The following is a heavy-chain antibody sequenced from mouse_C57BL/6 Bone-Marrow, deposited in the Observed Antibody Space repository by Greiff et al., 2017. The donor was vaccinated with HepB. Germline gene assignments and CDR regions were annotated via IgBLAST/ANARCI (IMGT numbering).Heavy chain of an antibody. J-gene: IGHJ1*03. CDR1: GFSFNTYA. CDR2: IRSKSNNYAT. Sequence: EVKLVESGGGLVQPKGSLKLSCAASGFSFNTYAMNWVRQAPGKGLEWVARIRSKSNNYATYYADSVKDRFTISRDDSESMLYLQMNNLKTEDTAMYYCVSYYYGSSPYWYFDVWGTGTTVTVSS. V-gene: IGHV10-1*01. CDR3: VSYYYGSSPYWYFDV. D-gene: IGHD1-1*01.